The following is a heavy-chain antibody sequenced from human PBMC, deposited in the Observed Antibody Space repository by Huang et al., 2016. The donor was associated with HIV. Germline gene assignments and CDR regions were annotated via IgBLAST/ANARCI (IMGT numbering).Heavy chain of an antibody. CDR3: ARHGRDGYNYYFDY. CDR2: IFSNDEK. CDR1: GFSLSKARMG. J-gene: IGHJ4*02. V-gene: IGHV2-26*01. D-gene: IGHD5-12*01. Sequence: QVTLKESGPVLVEPTETLTLTCTVSGFSLSKARMGVSWIRQPPGKALEWLANIFSNDEKSYSTSLKTRLTISKDTSKSQVVLTMTNMDPVDTATYYCARHGRDGYNYYFDYWGQGTLVTVSS.